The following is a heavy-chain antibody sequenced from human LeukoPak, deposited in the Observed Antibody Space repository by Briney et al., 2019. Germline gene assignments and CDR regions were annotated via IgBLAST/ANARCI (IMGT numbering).Heavy chain of an antibody. D-gene: IGHD2-2*01. Sequence: GGSLRLSCAASGFTFSSYGMHWVRQAPGKGLEWVAVISYDGSNKYYADSVKGRFTISRDNSKNTLYLQMNSLGAEDTAVYYCAKDEYQLLWGFDYWGQGTLVTVSS. CDR2: ISYDGSNK. CDR1: GFTFSSYG. J-gene: IGHJ4*02. CDR3: AKDEYQLLWGFDY. V-gene: IGHV3-30*18.